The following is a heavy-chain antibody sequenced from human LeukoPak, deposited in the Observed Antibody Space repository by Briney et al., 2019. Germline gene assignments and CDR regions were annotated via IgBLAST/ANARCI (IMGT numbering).Heavy chain of an antibody. J-gene: IGHJ4*02. V-gene: IGHV1-2*02. Sequence: ASVKVSCKASGYTFTNFHIHWVRQAPGQGLEWMGWINPNSGGTNYAQKFQGRVTMTKDTSISTAYMELSSLRSDDTAVYFCARAIAVVDYWGQGTLVTVSS. CDR3: ARAIAVVDY. D-gene: IGHD6-19*01. CDR2: INPNSGGT. CDR1: GYTFTNFH.